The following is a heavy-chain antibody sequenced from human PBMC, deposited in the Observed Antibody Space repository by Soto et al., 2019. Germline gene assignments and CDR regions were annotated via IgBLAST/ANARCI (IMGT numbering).Heavy chain of an antibody. J-gene: IGHJ5*02. Sequence: PSETLSLTCTVSGGSISSYYWGWIRQPPGKGLEWIGYIYYSGSTNYNPSLKSRVTISVDTSKNQVSLDLDSLTAADTAVYYCARSRDERTQSKNWFDPWGQGTLVTVSS. CDR3: ARSRDERTQSKNWFDP. V-gene: IGHV4-59*01. D-gene: IGHD1-1*01. CDR1: GGSISSYY. CDR2: IYYSGST.